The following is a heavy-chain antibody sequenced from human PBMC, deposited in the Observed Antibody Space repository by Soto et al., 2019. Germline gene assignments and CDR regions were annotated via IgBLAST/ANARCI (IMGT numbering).Heavy chain of an antibody. Sequence: QVQLVQSGAEVKKPGASVKVSCKASGYTFTSYAMHWVRQAPGQRLEWMGWINAGNGNTKYSQKCQGRVTITRDTSASTAYMELSSLRSEDTAVYYCARASSLQDYYYGMDVWGQGTTVTVSS. CDR3: ARASSLQDYYYGMDV. V-gene: IGHV1-3*01. CDR1: GYTFTSYA. D-gene: IGHD4-4*01. CDR2: INAGNGNT. J-gene: IGHJ6*02.